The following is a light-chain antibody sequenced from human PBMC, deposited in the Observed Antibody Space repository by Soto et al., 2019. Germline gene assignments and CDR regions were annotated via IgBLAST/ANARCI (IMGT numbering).Light chain of an antibody. CDR3: LEHSLYPLLT. CDR1: QDIRND. V-gene: IGKV1-17*01. J-gene: IGKJ4*01. CDR2: AAS. Sequence: DIRMTQSPSSLSASVGDRVTITCRASQDIRNDLGWYQQKPGRAPRRLIYAASNLQSGVPSRFSGSGSGTEFTLTINSLQPEDFATYYRLEHSLYPLLTFSGATKVDIK.